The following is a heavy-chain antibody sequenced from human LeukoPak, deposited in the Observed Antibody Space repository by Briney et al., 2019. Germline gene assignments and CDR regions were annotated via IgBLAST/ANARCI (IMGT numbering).Heavy chain of an antibody. V-gene: IGHV1-69*06. CDR3: ARDYAPSGYCSGGSCYSVLRYYYYMDV. D-gene: IGHD2-15*01. Sequence: ASVKVSCKASGYTFTTYGISWVRQAPGQGLEWMGGIIPIFGTANYAQKFQGRVTITADKSTSTAYMELSSLRSEDTAVYYCARDYAPSGYCSGGSCYSVLRYYYYMDVWGKGTTVTVSS. CDR1: GYTFTTYG. CDR2: IIPIFGTA. J-gene: IGHJ6*03.